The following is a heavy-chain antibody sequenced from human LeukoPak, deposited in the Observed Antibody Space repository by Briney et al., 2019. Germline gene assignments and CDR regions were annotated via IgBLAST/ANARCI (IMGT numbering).Heavy chain of an antibody. V-gene: IGHV1-18*04. CDR1: GYTFTGYY. Sequence: ASVKVSCKASGYTFTGYYMHWVRQAPGQGLEWMGWISAYNGNTNYAQKLQGRVTMTTDTSTSTAYMELRSLRSDDTAVYYCTRRYSSSWCAFDIWGQGTMVTVSS. CDR2: ISAYNGNT. J-gene: IGHJ3*02. CDR3: TRRYSSSWCAFDI. D-gene: IGHD6-13*01.